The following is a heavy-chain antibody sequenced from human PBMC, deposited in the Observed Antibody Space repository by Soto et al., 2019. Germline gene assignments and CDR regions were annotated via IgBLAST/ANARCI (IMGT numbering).Heavy chain of an antibody. Sequence: QVQLVQSGAEVKKPGSSVKVSCKASGGTFSSYTISWVRQAPGQGLEWMGRIIPILGIANYAQKFQGRVTITADKSTSTAYMELSSLRSEDTAVYYCARRESVVVVPAARRDAFDIWGQGTMVTVSS. CDR3: ARRESVVVVPAARRDAFDI. J-gene: IGHJ3*02. CDR2: IIPILGIA. V-gene: IGHV1-69*02. D-gene: IGHD2-2*01. CDR1: GGTFSSYT.